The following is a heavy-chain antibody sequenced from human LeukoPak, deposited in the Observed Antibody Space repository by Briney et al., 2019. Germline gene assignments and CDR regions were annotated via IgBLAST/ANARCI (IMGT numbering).Heavy chain of an antibody. J-gene: IGHJ6*02. Sequence: GASVKVSCKASGGTFSSYAISWVRQAPGQGLEWMGRIIPILGIANYAQKFQGRVTITADKSTSTAYMELSSLRSEDTAVYYCARWRDGYCSGGSCYYYYGMDVWGQGTTVTVSS. CDR3: ARWRDGYCSGGSCYYYYGMDV. D-gene: IGHD2-15*01. CDR1: GGTFSSYA. V-gene: IGHV1-69*04. CDR2: IIPILGIA.